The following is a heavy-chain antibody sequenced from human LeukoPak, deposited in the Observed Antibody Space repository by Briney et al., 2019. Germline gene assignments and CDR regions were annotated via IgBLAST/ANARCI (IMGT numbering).Heavy chain of an antibody. V-gene: IGHV3-48*03. CDR1: GFTFSSYE. D-gene: IGHD3-16*01. CDR2: ISSSGSTI. Sequence: GGSLRLSCAASGFTFSSYEMNWVRQAPGKGLEWVSYISSSGSTIYYADSVKGRFTISRDNAKNSLYLQMNSLRAEDTSVYYCTSATYMDYWGQGTLVTVSS. J-gene: IGHJ4*02. CDR3: TSATYMDY.